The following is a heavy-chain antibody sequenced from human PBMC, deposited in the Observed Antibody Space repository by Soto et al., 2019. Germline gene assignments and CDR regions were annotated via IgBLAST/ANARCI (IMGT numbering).Heavy chain of an antibody. J-gene: IGHJ3*02. V-gene: IGHV4-59*01. CDR1: GGSISSYY. D-gene: IGHD4-17*01. Sequence: SETLSLTCTVSGGSISSYYWSWIRQPPGKGLEWIGYIYYSGSTNYNPSLKSRVTISVDTSKNQFSLKLSSVTAADTAVYYCAIEVVTRPSATYGDYGLDAFDIWGQGTMVTVSS. CDR3: AIEVVTRPSATYGDYGLDAFDI. CDR2: IYYSGST.